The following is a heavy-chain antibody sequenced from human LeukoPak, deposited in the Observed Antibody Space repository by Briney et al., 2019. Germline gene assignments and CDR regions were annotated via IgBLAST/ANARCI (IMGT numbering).Heavy chain of an antibody. J-gene: IGHJ4*02. D-gene: IGHD3-16*02. V-gene: IGHV5-51*01. CDR3: ARAYYDYVWGSYRQSTHFDY. CDR2: IYPGDSDT. Sequence: GESLKISCKGPGYSFTSYWIGWVRQMPGKGLEWMGIIYPGDSDTRYSPSFQGQVTISADKSISTAYLQWSSLKASDTAMYYCARAYYDYVWGSYRQSTHFDYWGQGTLVTVSS. CDR1: GYSFTSYW.